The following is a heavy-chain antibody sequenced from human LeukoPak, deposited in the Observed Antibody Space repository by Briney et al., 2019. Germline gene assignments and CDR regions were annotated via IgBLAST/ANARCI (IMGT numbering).Heavy chain of an antibody. CDR2: ISAYNGNT. V-gene: IGHV1-18*01. D-gene: IGHD1-7*01. CDR1: GYTFTSYG. CDR3: AREGKLELPPYYYYMDV. J-gene: IGHJ6*03. Sequence: ASVKVSCKASGYTFTSYGISWVRQAPGQGLEWMGWISAYNGNTNYAQKLQGRVTMTTDTSTNTAYMELRSLRSDDTAVYYCAREGKLELPPYYYYMDVWGKGTTVTVSS.